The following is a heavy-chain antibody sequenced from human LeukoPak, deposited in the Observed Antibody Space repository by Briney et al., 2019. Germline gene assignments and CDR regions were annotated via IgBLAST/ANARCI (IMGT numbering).Heavy chain of an antibody. J-gene: IGHJ5*02. CDR1: GYTFTSYG. CDR2: ISAYNGNT. D-gene: IGHD3-10*01. Sequence: GASVKVSCKASGYTFTSYGISWVRQVPGQGLEWMGWISAYNGNTNYAQKLQGRVTMTTDTSTSTAYMELRSLRSDDTAVYYCARGNDPYYYGNWFDPWGQGTLVTVSS. V-gene: IGHV1-18*01. CDR3: ARGNDPYYYGNWFDP.